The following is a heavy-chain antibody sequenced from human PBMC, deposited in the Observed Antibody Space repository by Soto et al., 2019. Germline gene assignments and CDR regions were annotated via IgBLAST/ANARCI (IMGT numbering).Heavy chain of an antibody. J-gene: IGHJ4*02. D-gene: IGHD3-16*01. Sequence: SXTLSLTCAVYGGSFSGYYCSWIRQPPGKGLEWIGEIIHSGSINYNPSLKSRVTISVDTSKDQFSLKLSSVTAADTAVYYCARGKRYAMAYWGQGTLVTVSS. V-gene: IGHV4-34*01. CDR1: GGSFSGYY. CDR3: ARGKRYAMAY. CDR2: IIHSGSI.